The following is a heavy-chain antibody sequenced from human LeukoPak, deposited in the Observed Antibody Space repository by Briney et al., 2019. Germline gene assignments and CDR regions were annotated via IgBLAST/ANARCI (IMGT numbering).Heavy chain of an antibody. CDR2: ISEGGGSR. D-gene: IGHD2-2*01. CDR1: GFTFSAFG. J-gene: IGHJ4*02. V-gene: IGHV3-23*01. Sequence: GGSLRLSCVGSGFTFSAFGMSWVRQAPGKGLEWVSGISEGGGSRNYADSVKGRFTISRDNFKNTLYLQMNSLRAEDTAVYYCAKDFWSSPETGGYCSSTSCYRSRFVDYWGQGTLVTVSS. CDR3: AKDFWSSPETGGYCSSTSCYRSRFVDY.